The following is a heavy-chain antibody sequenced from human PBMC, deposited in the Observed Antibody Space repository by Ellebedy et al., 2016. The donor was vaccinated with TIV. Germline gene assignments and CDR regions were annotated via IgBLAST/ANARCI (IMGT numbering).Heavy chain of an antibody. CDR3: ARDGALAYCGGDCYGGDYYYGMDV. V-gene: IGHV3-33*01. J-gene: IGHJ6*02. CDR2: IWYDGSNK. CDR1: GFTFSSYG. D-gene: IGHD2-21*02. Sequence: GESLKISCAASGFTFSSYGMHWVRQAPGKGLEWVAVIWYDGSNKYYADSVKGRFTISRDNSKNTLYLQMNSLRAEDTAVYYCARDGALAYCGGDCYGGDYYYGMDVWGQGTTVTVSS.